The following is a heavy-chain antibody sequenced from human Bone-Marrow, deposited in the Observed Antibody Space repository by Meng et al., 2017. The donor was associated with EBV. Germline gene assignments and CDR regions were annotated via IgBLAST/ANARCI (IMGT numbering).Heavy chain of an antibody. CDR2: ISQNGGT. J-gene: IGHJ4*02. Sequence: QVHLQASGPGLVKPSGPLSLTCAVSGGSMSGSTWWAWVRQPPGQGLEWIGEISQNGGTNYSPSLKSRVTISVDKSKNQFSLDLNSVAAADTAVYYCARAGSMTQLDYWGQGTLVTVSS. CDR3: ARAGSMTQLDY. V-gene: IGHV4-4*02. CDR1: GGSMSGSTW. D-gene: IGHD3-10*01.